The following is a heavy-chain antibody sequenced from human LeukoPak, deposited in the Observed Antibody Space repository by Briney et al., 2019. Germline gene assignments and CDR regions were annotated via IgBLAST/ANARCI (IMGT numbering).Heavy chain of an antibody. J-gene: IGHJ4*02. CDR3: ARERRGMTQLDY. CDR2: IYYSGIT. CDR1: GGSISSGDYY. V-gene: IGHV4-30-4*01. Sequence: SQTLSLTCTVSGGSISSGDYYWSWIRQPPGKGLEWTGYIYYSGITYYNPSLKSRVTISVDTSKNQFSLKLRSVTAADTAVYYCARERRGMTQLDYWGQGTLVTVSS.